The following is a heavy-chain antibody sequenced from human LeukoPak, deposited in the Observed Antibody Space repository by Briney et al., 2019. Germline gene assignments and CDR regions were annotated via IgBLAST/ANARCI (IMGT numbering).Heavy chain of an antibody. V-gene: IGHV4-39*01. CDR2: IDYSGST. CDR1: GGSISSSSYY. D-gene: IGHD3-10*01. Sequence: SETLSLTCTVSGGSISSSSYYWGWLRQPPGKGLEWVGSIDYSGSTYYNPSLRSRVTISVYTYKNQFPLKLSSVTAAATDCYSCARHGSGYWFDPWGEGTLVTVSS. CDR3: ARHGSGYWFDP. J-gene: IGHJ5*02.